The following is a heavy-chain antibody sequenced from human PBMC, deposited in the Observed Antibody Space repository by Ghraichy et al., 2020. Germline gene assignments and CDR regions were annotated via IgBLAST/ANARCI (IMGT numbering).Heavy chain of an antibody. CDR3: AKGPEGSSSGRYFDY. J-gene: IGHJ4*02. CDR1: RFIFSTYA. Sequence: GESLNISCAASRFIFSTYAMSWVHQAPGKGLEWVSAISGNGGSTYYADSVKGRFTISRDNSKTTLYLQMNSLTAEDTAVYYCAKGPEGSSSGRYFDYWGQGTLVTVSS. D-gene: IGHD2-15*01. CDR2: ISGNGGST. V-gene: IGHV3-23*01.